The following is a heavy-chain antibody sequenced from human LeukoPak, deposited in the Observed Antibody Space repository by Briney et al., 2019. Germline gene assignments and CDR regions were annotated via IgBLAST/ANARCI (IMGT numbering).Heavy chain of an antibody. D-gene: IGHD3-10*01. J-gene: IGHJ4*02. CDR3: ARGRAVRGVISY. CDR2: MNPNSGNT. Sequence: ASVKVSCKASGGTFSSYAISWVRQATGQGLEWMGWMNPNSGNTGYAQKFQGRVTMTRNTSISTAYMELSSLRSEDTAVYYCARGRAVRGVISYWGQGTLVTVSS. CDR1: GGTFSSYA. V-gene: IGHV1-8*02.